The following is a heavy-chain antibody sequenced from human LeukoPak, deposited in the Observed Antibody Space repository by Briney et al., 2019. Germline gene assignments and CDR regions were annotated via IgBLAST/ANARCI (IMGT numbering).Heavy chain of an antibody. CDR1: GGSFSGYY. CDR2: INHSGST. Sequence: SETLSLTCAVYGGSFSGYYWSWIRQPPGKGLEWIGEINHSGSTNYNPSLKSRVTISVDTSKNQFSLKLSSVTAADTAVYYCARWGVGFPFDYWGQGTLATVSS. V-gene: IGHV4-34*01. CDR3: ARWGVGFPFDY. J-gene: IGHJ4*02. D-gene: IGHD3-16*01.